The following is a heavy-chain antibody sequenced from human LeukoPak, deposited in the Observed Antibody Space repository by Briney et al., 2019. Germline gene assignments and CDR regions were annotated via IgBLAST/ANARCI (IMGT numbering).Heavy chain of an antibody. Sequence: SETLSLTCAVSGYSISSCYYWGLIRHPPGKGLEWTGSIYHSGSTYYTPSLKSRVTISGDTSKTQSYLKLSSVTAAETAVYYCASDCGGDCYNSDYWGQGTLVTVSS. CDR2: IYHSGST. CDR3: ASDCGGDCYNSDY. D-gene: IGHD2-21*01. V-gene: IGHV4-38-2*01. J-gene: IGHJ4*02. CDR1: GYSISSCYY.